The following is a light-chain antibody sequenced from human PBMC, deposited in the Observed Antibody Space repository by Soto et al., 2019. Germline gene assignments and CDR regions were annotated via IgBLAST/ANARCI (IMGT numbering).Light chain of an antibody. CDR1: QSVSSNY. CDR3: QQYGRSPT. CDR2: DAS. Sequence: EIVLTQSPATLSLSPGERATLSCRASQSVSSNYLAWYQQKLGPAPRLLIYDASRRATGIPDRFSGSGSGTDFTLTISRLEPEDFVVYYCQQYGRSPTFGQGTKVDIK. J-gene: IGKJ1*01. V-gene: IGKV3D-20*01.